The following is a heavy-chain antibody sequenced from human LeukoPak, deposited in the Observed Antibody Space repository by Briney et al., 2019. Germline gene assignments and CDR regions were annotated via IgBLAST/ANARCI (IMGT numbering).Heavy chain of an antibody. CDR1: GYTFTSYS. D-gene: IGHD3-22*01. Sequence: ASVKVSCKASGYTFTSYSISWVRQAPGQGLEWMGWISAYNGNTNYAQKLQGRVTMTTDTSTSTAYMELRSLRSDDTAVYYCATATMYYYDSSGSVYWGQGTLVTVSS. CDR3: ATATMYYYDSSGSVY. V-gene: IGHV1-18*01. CDR2: ISAYNGNT. J-gene: IGHJ4*02.